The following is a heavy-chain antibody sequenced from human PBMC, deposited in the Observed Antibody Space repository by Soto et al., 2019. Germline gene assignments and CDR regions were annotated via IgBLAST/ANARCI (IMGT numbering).Heavy chain of an antibody. CDR3: ARGGGATTVSDFQH. Sequence: QVQLVQSGAEVKKPGSSVKVSCKASGGTFSSYTISWVRQAPGQGLEWMGRIIPILGIANYAQKFQGRVTITADKSTSTAYMELSSLRSEDTAVYYCARGGGATTVSDFQHWGQGTLVTVSS. J-gene: IGHJ1*01. CDR1: GGTFSSYT. D-gene: IGHD1-26*01. CDR2: IIPILGIA. V-gene: IGHV1-69*02.